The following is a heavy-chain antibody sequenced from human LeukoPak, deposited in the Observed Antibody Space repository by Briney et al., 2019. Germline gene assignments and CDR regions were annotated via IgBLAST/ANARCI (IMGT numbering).Heavy chain of an antibody. CDR2: IRSKAYGGTT. V-gene: IGHV3-49*04. Sequence: GGSLRLSCAASGFTFSSYAMSWVRQAPGKGLEWVGFIRSKAYGGTTEYAASVKGRFTISRDDSKSIAYLQMNSLKTEDTAVYYCTRVDGEGVPAAMPSSSFDYWGQGTLVTVSS. CDR3: TRVDGEGVPAAMPSSSFDY. D-gene: IGHD2-2*01. CDR1: GFTFSSYA. J-gene: IGHJ4*02.